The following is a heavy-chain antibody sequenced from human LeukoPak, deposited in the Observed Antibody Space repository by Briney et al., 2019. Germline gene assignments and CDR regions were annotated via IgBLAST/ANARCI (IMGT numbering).Heavy chain of an antibody. V-gene: IGHV1-2*02. CDR3: ARGSGYFDWLSPYYYYGMDV. D-gene: IGHD3-9*01. CDR1: GYTFTGYY. Sequence: ASVKVSCKASGYTFTGYYMHWVRQAPGQGPEWMGWINPNSGGTNYAQKFQGRVTMTRDTSISTAYMELSRLRSDDTAVYYCARGSGYFDWLSPYYYYGMDVWGQGTTVTVSS. J-gene: IGHJ6*02. CDR2: INPNSGGT.